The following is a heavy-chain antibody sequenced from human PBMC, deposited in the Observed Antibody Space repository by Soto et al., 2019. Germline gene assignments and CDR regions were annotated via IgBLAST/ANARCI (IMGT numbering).Heavy chain of an antibody. J-gene: IGHJ4*02. D-gene: IGHD6-13*01. CDR3: ARGLAGRSSSWYDY. CDR2: INHSGTT. V-gene: IGHV4-34*01. CDR1: GGSFSGYF. Sequence: PXETLSLTGAVYGGSFSGYFWSWMRQPPGKGLEWIGEINHSGTTNYNPSLKSRVTISVDTSKNQLSLKLSSVTAADTAVYYCARGLAGRSSSWYDYWGQGTLVTVSS.